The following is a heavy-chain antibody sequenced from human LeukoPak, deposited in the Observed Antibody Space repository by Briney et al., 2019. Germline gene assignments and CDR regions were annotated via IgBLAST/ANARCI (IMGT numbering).Heavy chain of an antibody. J-gene: IGHJ3*02. CDR1: GFTFSSYA. V-gene: IGHV3-30-3*01. Sequence: GRSLRLSCAASGFTFSSYATHWVRQAPGKGLEWVAVISYDGSNKYYADSVKGRFTISRDNSKNTLYLQMNSLRAEDTAVYYCARGMTTVTTYAFDIWGQGTMVTVSS. CDR3: ARGMTTVTTYAFDI. D-gene: IGHD4-11*01. CDR2: ISYDGSNK.